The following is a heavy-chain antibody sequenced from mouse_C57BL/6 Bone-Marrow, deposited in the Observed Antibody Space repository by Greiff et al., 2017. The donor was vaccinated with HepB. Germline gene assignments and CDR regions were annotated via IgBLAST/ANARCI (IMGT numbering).Heavy chain of an antibody. J-gene: IGHJ1*03. Sequence: QVHVKQSGAELARPGASVKLSCKASGYTFTSYGISWVKQRTGQGLEWIGEIYPRSGNTYYNEKFKGKATLPADKSSSTAYMELRSLTSEDSAVYLCARGPFIRYWYFDVWGTGTTVTVSS. CDR1: GYTFTSYG. D-gene: IGHD1-1*01. CDR2: IYPRSGNT. CDR3: ARGPFIRYWYFDV. V-gene: IGHV1-81*01.